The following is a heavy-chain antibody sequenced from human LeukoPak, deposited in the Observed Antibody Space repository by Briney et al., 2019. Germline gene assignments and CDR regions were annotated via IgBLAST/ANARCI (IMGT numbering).Heavy chain of an antibody. CDR2: ISYDGSNK. V-gene: IGHV3-30*04. Sequence: GGSLRLSCAASGFTFSSYAMHWVRQAPGKGLGWVAVISYDGSNKYYADSVKGRFTISRDNSKNTLYLQMNSLRAEDTAVYYCAREEWGDPFDYWGQGTLVTVSS. D-gene: IGHD3-16*01. J-gene: IGHJ4*02. CDR1: GFTFSSYA. CDR3: AREEWGDPFDY.